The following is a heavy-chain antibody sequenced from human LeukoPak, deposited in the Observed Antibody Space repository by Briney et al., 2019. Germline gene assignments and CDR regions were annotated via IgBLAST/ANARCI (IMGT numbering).Heavy chain of an antibody. Sequence: GGSLRLSCAASGFTFSSYAMSWVRQAPGKGLEWVSAISGSGGSTYYADSVKGRFTISRDNSKDTLYLQMNSLRAEDTAVYYCARLGVWSRPYYFDYWGQGTLVTVSS. D-gene: IGHD3-16*01. CDR1: GFTFSSYA. CDR3: ARLGVWSRPYYFDY. V-gene: IGHV3-23*01. CDR2: ISGSGGST. J-gene: IGHJ4*02.